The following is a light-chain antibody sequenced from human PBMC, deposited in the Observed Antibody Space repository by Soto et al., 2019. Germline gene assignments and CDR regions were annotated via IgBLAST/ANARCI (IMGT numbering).Light chain of an antibody. CDR3: QQYNNWPLT. Sequence: EIVMTQSPATLSVSPGESATLSCRASQSVSSNLAWHQQKPGQAPRLLMYDASTRATGISARFSGSGSGTEFTLTISSLQSEDFAVYYCQQYNNWPLTFGGGTKVDIK. CDR1: QSVSSN. V-gene: IGKV3-15*01. J-gene: IGKJ4*01. CDR2: DAS.